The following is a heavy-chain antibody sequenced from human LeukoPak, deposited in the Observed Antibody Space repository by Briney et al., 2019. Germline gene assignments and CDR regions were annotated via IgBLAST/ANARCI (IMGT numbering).Heavy chain of an antibody. CDR2: INPSGGNT. CDR3: ARGDRITGTTFYIQYYYYYMDV. V-gene: IGHV1-46*01. J-gene: IGHJ6*03. CDR1: GYTFPSYY. Sequence: GASVKVSCKASGYTFPSYYIHWVRQAPGQGLEWMGVINPSGGNTNSAQKFQGRVTMTRDTSTRTVYMELSSLRSEDTAVYYCARGDRITGTTFYIQYYYYYMDVWGKGTTVTVSS. D-gene: IGHD1-7*01.